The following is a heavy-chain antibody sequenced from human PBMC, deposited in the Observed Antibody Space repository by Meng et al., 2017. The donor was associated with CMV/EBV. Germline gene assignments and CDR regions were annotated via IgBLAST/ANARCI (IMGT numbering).Heavy chain of an antibody. J-gene: IGHJ4*02. D-gene: IGHD6-19*01. CDR2: VNSNNDAT. CDR3: VRSSGWSLFDY. V-gene: IGHV1-2*02. CDR1: GFTFSDYY. Sequence: RLVQSGAEMKKPGASVKVSCTTSGFTFSDYYIPWVRQAPGQGLEWMGWVNSNNDATNYARKFQGRVSMTRDTSISTAHMELSRLMSDDTAVYYCVRSSGWSLFDYWGQGTLVTVSS.